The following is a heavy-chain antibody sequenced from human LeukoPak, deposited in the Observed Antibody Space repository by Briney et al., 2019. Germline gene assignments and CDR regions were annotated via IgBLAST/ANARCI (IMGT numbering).Heavy chain of an antibody. CDR2: ISWNSGSI. CDR1: GFTFDDYS. CDR3: AREYSDYEYNWFDP. Sequence: GGSVSLLYAASGFTFDDYSMQWVRQAPGKGLEGVACISWNSGSIGYADSVKGRFTISRDNAKNSLYLQMNSLRAEDTAVYYCAREYSDYEYNWFDPWGQGTLVTVSS. V-gene: IGHV3-9*01. D-gene: IGHD4-11*01. J-gene: IGHJ5*02.